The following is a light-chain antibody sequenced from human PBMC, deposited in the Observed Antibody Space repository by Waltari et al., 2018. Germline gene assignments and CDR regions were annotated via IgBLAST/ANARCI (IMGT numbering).Light chain of an antibody. CDR1: SSDVGGYNY. CDR3: SSYTSSSIVV. J-gene: IGLJ2*01. Sequence: SCTGTSSDVGGYNYVSWYQQHPGKAPKLMIYDVSKRPSGVSNRFSGSKSGNTSSLTISGLQAEDEADYYCSSYTSSSIVVFGGGTKLTVL. CDR2: DVS. V-gene: IGLV2-14*04.